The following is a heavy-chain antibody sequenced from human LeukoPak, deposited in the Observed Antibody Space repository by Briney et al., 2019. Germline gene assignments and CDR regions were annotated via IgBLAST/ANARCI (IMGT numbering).Heavy chain of an antibody. CDR2: ISYDGSNK. D-gene: IGHD3-22*01. CDR3: ARDRGRYYDSRGFYWGYYFDS. Sequence: GRSLRLSCAASGFTFSSYAMHWVRQAPGKGLEWVAVISYDGSNKYYADSVKGRFTISRDNSKDTLYLQMSSVRVDDTAVYYCARDRGRYYDSRGFYWGYYFDSWGQGILVTVST. V-gene: IGHV3-30-3*01. J-gene: IGHJ4*02. CDR1: GFTFSSYA.